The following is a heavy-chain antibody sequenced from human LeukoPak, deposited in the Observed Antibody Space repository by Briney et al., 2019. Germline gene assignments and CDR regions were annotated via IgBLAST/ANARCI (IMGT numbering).Heavy chain of an antibody. Sequence: GESLKISCKGSGYSFTSYWIGWVRQMPGKGLEWMGIIYPGDSDTRYSPSFQGQVTISADKSISTAYLQWSSLKASDTAMYCCARRFSCTSSSCRRAFDHWGQGTLVTVSS. CDR2: IYPGDSDT. J-gene: IGHJ4*02. V-gene: IGHV5-51*01. CDR3: ARRFSCTSSSCRRAFDH. D-gene: IGHD2-2*01. CDR1: GYSFTSYW.